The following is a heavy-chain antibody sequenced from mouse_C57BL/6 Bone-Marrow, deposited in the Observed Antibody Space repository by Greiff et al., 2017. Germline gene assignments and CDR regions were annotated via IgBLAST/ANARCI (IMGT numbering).Heavy chain of an antibody. CDR3: ARGPIITTVVASDY. J-gene: IGHJ2*01. D-gene: IGHD1-1*01. CDR1: GYTFTDYN. CDR2: INPNNGGT. V-gene: IGHV1-22*01. Sequence: EVQLQQSGPELVKPGASVKMSCKASGYTFTDYNMHWVKQSHGQSLEWIGYINPNNGGTSYNQKFKGKATLTVNKSSSTAYMELRSLTSEDSAVYYCARGPIITTVVASDYWGQGTTLTVSS.